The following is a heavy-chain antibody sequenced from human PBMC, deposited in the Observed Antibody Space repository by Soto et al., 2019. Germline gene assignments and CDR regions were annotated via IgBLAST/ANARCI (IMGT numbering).Heavy chain of an antibody. V-gene: IGHV4-31*03. J-gene: IGHJ5*02. CDR1: GDSITSDNYY. CDR2: VFYSGTT. CDR3: ARGLTFLNGFAP. Sequence: QVQLQESGPGLVKPSQTLALTCTVSGDSITSDNYYWTWIRHRPGGGLEWIGHVFYSGTTFYNPSLKSRLTIPLATSESQFSLRLNSVTAADTAVYYCARGLTFLNGFAPWGQGTLVTVSS.